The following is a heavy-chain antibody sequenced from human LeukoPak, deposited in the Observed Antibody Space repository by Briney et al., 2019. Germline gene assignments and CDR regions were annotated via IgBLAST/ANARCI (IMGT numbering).Heavy chain of an antibody. D-gene: IGHD2/OR15-2a*01. CDR3: ARVRDYLFDY. CDR2: IRPSTGDT. J-gene: IGHJ4*02. Sequence: ASVKVSCKASGYTFTSHGISWVRQAPGQGLEWMGWIRPSTGDTDYALNLQGRVTLTTDTSTSTAYIELRSLRSDDTAVYYCARVRDYLFDYWGQGTLVTVSS. V-gene: IGHV1-18*01. CDR1: GYTFTSHG.